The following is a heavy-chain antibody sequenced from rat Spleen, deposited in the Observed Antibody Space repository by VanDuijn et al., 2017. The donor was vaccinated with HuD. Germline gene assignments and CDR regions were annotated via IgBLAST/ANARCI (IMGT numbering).Heavy chain of an antibody. Sequence: EVQLMESGGGLVQPGRSMKLSCGASGFAFSNYYMAWVRQAPTKGLEWVAYISTGGGNTYYRDSVKGRFTVSRDNAKSTLYLQMDSLRSEDTATYYCSTAGSFTDYYFAGGFDYWGQGVMVTVSS. D-gene: IGHD1-6*01. CDR1: GFAFSNYY. CDR3: STAGSFTDYYFAGGFDY. J-gene: IGHJ2*01. CDR2: ISTGGGNT. V-gene: IGHV5-25*01.